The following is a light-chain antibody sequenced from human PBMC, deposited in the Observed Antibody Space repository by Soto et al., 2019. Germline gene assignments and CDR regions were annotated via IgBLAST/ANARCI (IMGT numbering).Light chain of an antibody. CDR1: SSDVGGYNY. J-gene: IGLJ3*02. CDR2: DVS. V-gene: IGLV2-11*01. CDR3: CSYAGNSLWV. Sequence: QSALTQPRSVSGSPGQSVTISCTGTSSDVGGYNYVSWYQQHPGKAPKLVIYDVSKRPSGVPDRFSGSKSANPASLTISGLQAEDEADYYCCSYAGNSLWVFGGGTKLTVL.